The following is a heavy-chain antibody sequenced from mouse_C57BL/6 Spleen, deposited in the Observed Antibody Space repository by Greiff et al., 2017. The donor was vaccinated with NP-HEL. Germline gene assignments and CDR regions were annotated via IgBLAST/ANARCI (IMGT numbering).Heavy chain of an antibody. CDR2: IYPGDGDT. Sequence: LQESGPELVKPGASVKISCKASGYAFSSSWMNWVKQRPGKGLEWIGRIYPGDGDTNYNGKFKGKATLTADKSSSTAYMQLSSLTSEDSAVYVCAREITTVVATDYDAMDDWGQGTSVTVSS. J-gene: IGHJ4*01. V-gene: IGHV1-82*01. CDR3: AREITTVVATDYDAMDD. D-gene: IGHD1-1*01. CDR1: GYAFSSSW.